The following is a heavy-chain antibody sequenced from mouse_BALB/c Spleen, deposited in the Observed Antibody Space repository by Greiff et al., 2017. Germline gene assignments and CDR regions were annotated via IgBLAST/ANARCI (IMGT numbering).Heavy chain of an antibody. CDR2: IAPGSGST. V-gene: IGHV1S41*01. D-gene: IGHD1-1*01. J-gene: IGHJ1*01. CDR3: ARERTTGYGSGWYFDV. CDR1: GYTFTSYW. Sequence: DLVKPGASVKLSCKASGYTFTSYWINWIKQRPGQGLEWIGRIAPGSGSTYYNEMFKGKATLTVDTSSSTAYIQLSSLSSEDSAVYFCARERTTGYGSGWYFDVWGAGTTVTVSS.